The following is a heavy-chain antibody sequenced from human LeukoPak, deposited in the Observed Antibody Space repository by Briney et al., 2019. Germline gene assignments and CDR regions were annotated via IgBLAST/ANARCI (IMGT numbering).Heavy chain of an antibody. Sequence: SETLSHTCAVSGYSISSGYYWGWIRQPPGKGLGWIGSIYHSGSTYYNPSLKSRVTISVDTSKNQFSLKLSSVTAADTAVYYCARPIDYGDAFDIWGQGTMVTVSS. CDR3: ARPIDYGDAFDI. CDR1: GYSISSGYY. J-gene: IGHJ3*02. V-gene: IGHV4-38-2*01. D-gene: IGHD4-17*01. CDR2: IYHSGST.